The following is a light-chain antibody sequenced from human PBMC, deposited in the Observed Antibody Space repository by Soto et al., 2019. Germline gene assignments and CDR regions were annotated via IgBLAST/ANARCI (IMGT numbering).Light chain of an antibody. CDR2: DAS. V-gene: IGKV1-5*01. J-gene: IGKJ1*01. Sequence: DIQMTQSPSTLSASVGDRVTITCRASQSISTWLAWYQQKPGKVPKLPIYDASSLESGVPSRFSGSGSGTEFTLTISSLQPDDFATYYCQQYNSFSRTFGQGTKV. CDR1: QSISTW. CDR3: QQYNSFSRT.